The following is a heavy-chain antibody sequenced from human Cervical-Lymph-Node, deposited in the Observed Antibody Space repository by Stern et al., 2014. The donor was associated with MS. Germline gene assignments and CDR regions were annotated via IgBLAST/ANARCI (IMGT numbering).Heavy chain of an antibody. D-gene: IGHD6-6*01. CDR3: ATVRAGRRAAFDH. Sequence: QVQLMQSGAEVKKPGASVKVSCTTSEYTFSTYYVHWVRQTPGQGLEWVGMISPSAGFADSAGRFQGRVTMTRDTSTSTVYMEVSSLRLEDTAVFYCATVRAGRRAAFDHWGQGTLLTVSS. J-gene: IGHJ4*02. CDR2: ISPSAGFA. V-gene: IGHV1-46*01. CDR1: EYTFSTYY.